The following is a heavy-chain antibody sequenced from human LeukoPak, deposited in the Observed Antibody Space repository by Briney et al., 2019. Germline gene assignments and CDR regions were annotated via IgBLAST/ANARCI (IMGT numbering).Heavy chain of an antibody. CDR2: INHRGTT. V-gene: IGHV4-38-2*02. J-gene: IGHJ5*02. CDR1: GYSISSGYY. CDR3: ARGMASMVRGVIILWFDP. Sequence: SETLSLTCTISGYSISSGYYWAWIRQPPGKGLEWIGGINHRGTTYYNPSLQSRVTPSVDTSKNQFSLKLSSVTAADTAVYYCARGMASMVRGVIILWFDPWGQGTLITVSS. D-gene: IGHD3-10*01.